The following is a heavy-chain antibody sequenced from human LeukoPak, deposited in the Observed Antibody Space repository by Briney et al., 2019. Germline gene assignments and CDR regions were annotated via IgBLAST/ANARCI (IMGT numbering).Heavy chain of an antibody. J-gene: IGHJ4*02. CDR2: MNPNSGNT. D-gene: IGHD6-6*01. V-gene: IGHV1-8*03. Sequence: ASVKVSCKASGYTFTSYDINWVRQATGQWLEWMGWMNPNSGNTGYAQKFQGRVTITRNTSISTAYMELSSLRSEDTAVYYCARVIQGAARRGFVFDYWGQGTLVTVSS. CDR3: ARVIQGAARRGFVFDY. CDR1: GYTFTSYD.